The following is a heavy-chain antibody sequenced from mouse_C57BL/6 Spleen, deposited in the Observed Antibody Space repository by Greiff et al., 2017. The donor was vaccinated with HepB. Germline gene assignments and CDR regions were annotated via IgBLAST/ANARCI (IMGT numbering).Heavy chain of an antibody. CDR2: ISSGGSYT. D-gene: IGHD2-4*01. V-gene: IGHV5-6*01. CDR1: GFTFSSYG. CDR3: ARHARDYDGYYAMDY. J-gene: IGHJ4*01. Sequence: EVQGVESGGDLVKPGGSLKLSCAASGFTFSSYGMSWVRQTPDKRLEWVATISSGGSYTYYPDSVKGRFTISSHNAKNTLYLQMSSLKSEDTAMYYCARHARDYDGYYAMDYWGQGTSVTVSS.